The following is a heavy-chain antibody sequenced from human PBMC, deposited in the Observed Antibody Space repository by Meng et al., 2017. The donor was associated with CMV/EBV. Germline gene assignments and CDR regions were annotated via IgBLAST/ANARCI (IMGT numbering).Heavy chain of an antibody. J-gene: IGHJ6*02. CDR3: VKDILEVPVPAAILSYGMDV. CDR1: GFTFDDYT. V-gene: IGHV3-43*01. CDR2: ISWDGGST. Sequence: GESLKISCAASGFTFDDYTMHWVRQAPGKGLEWVSLISWDGGSTYYADSVKGRFTISRDNSKNSLYLQMNSLRTEDTALYYCVKDILEVPVPAAILSYGMDVWGQGTTVTVSS. D-gene: IGHD2-2*02.